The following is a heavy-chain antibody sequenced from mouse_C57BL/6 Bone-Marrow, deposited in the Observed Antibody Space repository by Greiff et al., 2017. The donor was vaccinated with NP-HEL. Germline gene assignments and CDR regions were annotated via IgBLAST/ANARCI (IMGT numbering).Heavy chain of an antibody. V-gene: IGHV1-9*01. Sequence: QVQLKQSGAELMKPGASVKLSCKATGYTFTGYWIEWVKQKPGHGLEWIGEILPGSGSTNYNEKFKGKATFTADTSSNTAYMQLSSLTTEDSAIYYCARGDYSNYEHYFDYWGQGTTLTVSS. CDR1: GYTFTGYW. D-gene: IGHD2-5*01. CDR3: ARGDYSNYEHYFDY. CDR2: ILPGSGST. J-gene: IGHJ2*01.